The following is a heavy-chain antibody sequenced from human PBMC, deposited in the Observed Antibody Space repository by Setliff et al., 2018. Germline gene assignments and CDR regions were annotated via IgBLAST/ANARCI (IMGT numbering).Heavy chain of an antibody. D-gene: IGHD2-8*01. CDR3: ARTDGTNLGYFDN. Sequence: GGSLRLSCAGSGFTSSMYGVHWVRQAPGKGLEWVAYIRHDGSNENYADSVKGRFTISRDDSKKTLYLQMTSLRAEDTAVYYCARTDGTNLGYFDNWGQGTLVTVSS. J-gene: IGHJ4*02. V-gene: IGHV3-33*08. CDR2: IRHDGSNE. CDR1: GFTSSMYG.